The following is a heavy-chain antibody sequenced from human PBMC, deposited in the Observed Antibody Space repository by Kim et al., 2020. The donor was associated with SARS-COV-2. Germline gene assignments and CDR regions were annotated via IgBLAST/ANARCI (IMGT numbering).Heavy chain of an antibody. CDR3: ARVAVGGAFDI. CDR2: T. V-gene: IGHV4-59*01. D-gene: IGHD6-19*01. J-gene: IGHJ3*02. Sequence: TNFNPYLRSRVILSEDTSRNQFSLRLSSVSAGDTAGYYCARVAVGGAFDIWGQGTMVTVSS.